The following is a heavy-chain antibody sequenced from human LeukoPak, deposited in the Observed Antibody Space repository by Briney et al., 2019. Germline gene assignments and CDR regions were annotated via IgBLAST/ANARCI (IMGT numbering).Heavy chain of an antibody. CDR1: GGSISSSSYY. J-gene: IGHJ4*02. V-gene: IGHV4-39*01. Sequence: SETLSLTCTVSGGSISSSSYYWGWIRQPPGKGLEWIGSIYYSGSTYYNPSLKSRVTISVDTSKNQFSLKLSSVTAADTAVYYCARPIVGAAHWIDYWGQGTLVTVSS. CDR3: ARPIVGAAHWIDY. D-gene: IGHD1-26*01. CDR2: IYYSGST.